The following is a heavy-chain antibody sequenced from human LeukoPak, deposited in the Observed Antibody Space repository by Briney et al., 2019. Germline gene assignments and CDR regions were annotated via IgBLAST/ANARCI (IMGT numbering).Heavy chain of an antibody. V-gene: IGHV4-30-2*01. Sequence: PSETLSLTCTVSGGSISSGGYYWSWIRQPPGKGLEWIGYIYHSGSTYYNPSLKSRVTISVDRSKNQFSLKLSSVTAADTAVYYCAREYRYYYDSSGHLWGQGTLVTVSS. D-gene: IGHD3-22*01. CDR1: GGSISSGGYY. J-gene: IGHJ4*02. CDR2: IYHSGST. CDR3: AREYRYYYDSSGHL.